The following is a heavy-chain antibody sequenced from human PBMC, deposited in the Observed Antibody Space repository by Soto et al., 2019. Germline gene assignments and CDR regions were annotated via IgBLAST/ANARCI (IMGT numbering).Heavy chain of an antibody. V-gene: IGHV1-2*02. CDR2: INPNSGAT. D-gene: IGHD3-22*01. Sequence: QVQLVQSGAEVNKPGASVKVSCKSSTYTFIDYFMHWVRQAPGQGLEWMGWINPNSGATNDAQKFQGRVSLTRDTSISTAYMELSRLRSDDTAVYYCAKRGTYDSSGDFDYWGQGTLVTVSS. J-gene: IGHJ4*02. CDR3: AKRGTYDSSGDFDY. CDR1: TYTFIDYF.